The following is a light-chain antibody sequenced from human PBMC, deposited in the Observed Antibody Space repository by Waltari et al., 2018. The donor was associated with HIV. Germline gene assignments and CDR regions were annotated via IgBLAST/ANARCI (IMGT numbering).Light chain of an antibody. CDR2: GAS. CDR1: QTISSN. J-gene: IGKJ4*01. Sequence: EIVMTQSPATRSVSPGERATLPCRASQTISSNLAWYQQKPGQAPRLLIFGASTRATGTPARFSGSGSGTDFTLTISSLQSEDFAIYYCQQYESWPPFTFGGGTKVEIK. V-gene: IGKV3-15*01. CDR3: QQYESWPPFT.